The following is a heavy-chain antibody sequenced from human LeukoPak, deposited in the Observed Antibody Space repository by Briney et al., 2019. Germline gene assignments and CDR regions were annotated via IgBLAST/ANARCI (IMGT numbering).Heavy chain of an antibody. Sequence: PSETLSLTCTVSGGSISSYYWSWIRQPPGKGLEWIGYIYYSGSTNYNPSLKSRVTISVDTSKNQFSLKLSSVTAADTAVYYCARVWRWGYSYGFDYWGQGTQVTVSS. J-gene: IGHJ4*02. CDR3: ARVWRWGYSYGFDY. CDR1: GGSISSYY. D-gene: IGHD5-18*01. V-gene: IGHV4-59*01. CDR2: IYYSGST.